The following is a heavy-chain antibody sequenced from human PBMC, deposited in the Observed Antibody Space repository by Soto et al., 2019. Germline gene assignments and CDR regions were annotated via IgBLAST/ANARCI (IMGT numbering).Heavy chain of an antibody. V-gene: IGHV4-39*01. D-gene: IGHD3-16*01. J-gene: IGHJ4*02. CDR3: ARPRQGGLITSFFEY. CDR2: IYSSGSR. CDR1: GDSLSSSRHY. Sequence: QLQLRESGPGLVKPSETLSLTCTVSGDSLSSSRHYWGWIRQPPGKGLEWIGSIYSSGSRYYNPFLKSRVTISVDTSKNQLSLEVNSVTAADTAVYYCARPRQGGLITSFFEYCGQGSLVTVSS.